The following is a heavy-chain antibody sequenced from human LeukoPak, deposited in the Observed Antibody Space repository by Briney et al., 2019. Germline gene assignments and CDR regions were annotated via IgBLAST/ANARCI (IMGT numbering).Heavy chain of an antibody. V-gene: IGHV5-51*01. CDR2: IYPGDFDT. D-gene: IGHD3-3*01. CDR3: VRQGLPDDFWSGYNDN. CDR1: GYNFTNYW. J-gene: IGHJ4*02. Sequence: GESLKISCKSFGYNFTNYWIGWVRQMPGKGLEWMGIIYPGDFDTRYSPSFRGQVTISADRSTSTAYLQWRSLRASDTAKYYCVRQGLPDDFWSGYNDNWGQGTLVIVSS.